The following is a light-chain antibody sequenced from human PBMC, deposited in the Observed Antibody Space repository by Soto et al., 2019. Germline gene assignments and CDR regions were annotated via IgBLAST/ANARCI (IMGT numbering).Light chain of an antibody. CDR1: QTISSW. J-gene: IGKJ1*01. V-gene: IGKV1-39*01. CDR3: QQTYRTPRT. Sequence: DIQMIQSPCTVYGSVGDIVTITCRASQTISSWLAWYQHKPGKAPKLLINAASSLQSGVPSRFSGSGSGTDFTLTIRSLQPEDSSTYYCQQTYRTPRTLGQGPKVDIK. CDR2: AAS.